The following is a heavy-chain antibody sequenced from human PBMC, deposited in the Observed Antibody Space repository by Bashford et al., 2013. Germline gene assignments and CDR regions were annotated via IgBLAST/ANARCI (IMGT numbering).Heavy chain of an antibody. D-gene: IGHD6-19*01. CDR3: ARLGSGWRPYAFDI. J-gene: IGHJ3*02. Sequence: SETLSLTCTVSGDSISSYFWSWIRQPPGKGLEWIGYIYYKRSTNYNPSLESRVTISVDTSKNQFSLNLSSVTAADTAVYYCARLGSGWRPYAFDIWGQGTMVTVSS. CDR1: GDSISSYF. V-gene: IGHV4-59*08. CDR2: IYYKRST.